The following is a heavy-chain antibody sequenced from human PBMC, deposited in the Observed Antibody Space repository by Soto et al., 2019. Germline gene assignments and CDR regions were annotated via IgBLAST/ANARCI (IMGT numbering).Heavy chain of an antibody. CDR1: GYSVSSNTAS. J-gene: IGHJ5*02. V-gene: IGHV6-1*01. CDR3: AKGDNLGPKTGYAFDP. Sequence: SQTLSLTCAISGYSVSSNTASLNWVRQSPSRGLEWLGRTYSRSKWYNDYAGSVKSRIIINPDTSKNQFSLQLNSVTPEDTAVYYCAKGDNLGPKTGYAFDPWGQGILVTVSS. CDR2: TYSRSKWYN. D-gene: IGHD5-12*01.